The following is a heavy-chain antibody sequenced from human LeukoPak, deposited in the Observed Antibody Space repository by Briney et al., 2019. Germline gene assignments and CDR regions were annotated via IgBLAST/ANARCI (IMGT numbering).Heavy chain of an antibody. CDR3: ASSSGWFDY. J-gene: IGHJ4*02. D-gene: IGHD6-19*01. CDR1: GFTFNSFA. Sequence: PGGSLRLSCAASGFTFNSFAMNWVRQAPGKGLEWVSSISSSSSYIYYADSVKGRFTISRDNAKNSLYLQMNSLRAEDTAVYYCASSSGWFDYWGQGTLVTVSS. CDR2: ISSSSSYI. V-gene: IGHV3-21*01.